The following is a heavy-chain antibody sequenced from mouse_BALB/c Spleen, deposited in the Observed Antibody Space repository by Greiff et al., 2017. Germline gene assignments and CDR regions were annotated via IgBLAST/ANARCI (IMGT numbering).Heavy chain of an antibody. CDR2: INPNNGGT. V-gene: IGHV1-18*01. CDR3: AMICYGWGLFAG. D-gene: IGHD2-2*01. J-gene: IGHJ3*02. CDR1: GYTFTDYN. Sequence: VQLKESGPELVKPGASVKIPCKASGYTFTDYNMDWVKQSHGKSLEWIGDINPNNGGTIYNQKFKGKATLTVDKSSSTAYMELRSLTSEDTAVYYCAMICYGWGLFAGWGRGSLVTVSA.